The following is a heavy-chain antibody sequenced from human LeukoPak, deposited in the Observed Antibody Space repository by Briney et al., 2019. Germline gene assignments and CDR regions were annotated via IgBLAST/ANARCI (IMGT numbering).Heavy chain of an antibody. V-gene: IGHV4-61*02. D-gene: IGHD3-3*01. CDR3: ARQLRFLEWLLIDY. CDR1: GGSISSGSYY. J-gene: IGHJ4*02. CDR2: IYTSGSP. Sequence: PSETLSLTCTVSGGSISSGSYYWSWIRQPAGKGLEWIGRIYTSGSPNYNPSLKSRVTISVDTSKNRFSLKLSSVTAADTAVYYCARQLRFLEWLLIDYWGQGTLVTVSS.